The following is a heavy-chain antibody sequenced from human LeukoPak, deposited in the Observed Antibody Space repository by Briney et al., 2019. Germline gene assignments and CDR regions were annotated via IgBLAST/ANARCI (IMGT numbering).Heavy chain of an antibody. Sequence: GGSLRLSCAASGFTFSTSAMNWVRQAPGKGLEWVSAISTSGASTYYADSVKGRFSISRDNSRNTLYLQMNSLRAEDTAVFYCARAIVGATTRSFDYWGQGTLATVSS. J-gene: IGHJ4*02. CDR3: ARAIVGATTRSFDY. V-gene: IGHV3-23*01. D-gene: IGHD1-26*01. CDR1: GFTFSTSA. CDR2: ISTSGAST.